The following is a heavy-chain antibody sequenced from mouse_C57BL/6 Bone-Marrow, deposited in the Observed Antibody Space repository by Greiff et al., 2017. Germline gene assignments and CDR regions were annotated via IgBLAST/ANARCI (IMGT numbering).Heavy chain of an antibody. J-gene: IGHJ2*01. D-gene: IGHD1-1*01. Sequence: VQLQQSGAELARPGASVKLSCKASGYTFTSYGISWVKQRTGQGLEWIGEIYPRSGNTYYNEKFKGKGTLTADKSSSTAYMELRSLTSESSAVYFCARGDYSYFDYWGQGTTLTVSS. CDR1: GYTFTSYG. CDR2: IYPRSGNT. CDR3: ARGDYSYFDY. V-gene: IGHV1-81*01.